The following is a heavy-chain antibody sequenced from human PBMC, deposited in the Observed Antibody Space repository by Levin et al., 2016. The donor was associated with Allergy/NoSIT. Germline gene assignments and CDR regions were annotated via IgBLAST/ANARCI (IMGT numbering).Heavy chain of an antibody. J-gene: IGHJ3*02. CDR2: IYSGGST. Sequence: GGSLRLSCAASGFTVSGSFMSWVRQAPGKGLDWVSLIYSGGSTYYADSVKGRFTISRDTSKNTLYLQMNSLRAEDTAVYYCARVGRGGYYSAFDIWGQGTMVTVSS. CDR3: ARVGRGGYYSAFDI. CDR1: GFTVSGSF. D-gene: IGHD3-22*01. V-gene: IGHV3-66*01.